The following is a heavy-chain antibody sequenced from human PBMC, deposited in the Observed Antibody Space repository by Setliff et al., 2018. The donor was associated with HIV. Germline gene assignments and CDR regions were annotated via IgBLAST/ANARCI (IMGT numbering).Heavy chain of an antibody. J-gene: IGHJ4*02. CDR3: ARGHTWNYYGGDYFDY. V-gene: IGHV4-59*02. D-gene: IGHD1-7*01. Sequence: SETLSLTCTVSGGSVTDYFWNWIRQPPGKGLEWIGYIYSSGNTNYNPSLERRVSISLDTSKNQFSLRLSSVTATDTAVYYCARGHTWNYYGGDYFDYWGQGSLVTVS. CDR1: GGSVTDYF. CDR2: IYSSGNT.